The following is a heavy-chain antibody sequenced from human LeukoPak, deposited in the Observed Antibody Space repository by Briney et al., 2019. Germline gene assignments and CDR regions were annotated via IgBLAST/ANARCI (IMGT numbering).Heavy chain of an antibody. Sequence: TSETLSLTCTVSGGSISSYYWSWVRQTAGKGPEWIGRIYISGTTNYNPSLKSRVTMSLDTSKNQLSLRLTSVTAADTAVYYCARDEARTGYIHYWGQGTLITVSS. CDR1: GGSISSYY. J-gene: IGHJ4*02. V-gene: IGHV4-4*07. D-gene: IGHD3-9*01. CDR2: IYISGTT. CDR3: ARDEARTGYIHY.